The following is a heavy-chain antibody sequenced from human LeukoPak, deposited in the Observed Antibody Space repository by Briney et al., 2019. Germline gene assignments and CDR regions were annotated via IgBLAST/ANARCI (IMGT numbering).Heavy chain of an antibody. CDR3: AGSKVRGGYSSDYYFDY. CDR1: GDSFSGYF. V-gene: IGHV4-34*01. CDR2: INHSGST. Sequence: SETLSLTCEVYGDSFSGYFWTWIRQPPGTGLEWIGEINHSGSTNYNPSLKSRVTISVDTSKNQFSLKLSSVTAADTAVYYCAGSKVRGGYSSDYYFDYWGQGTLVTVSS. J-gene: IGHJ4*02. D-gene: IGHD5-18*01.